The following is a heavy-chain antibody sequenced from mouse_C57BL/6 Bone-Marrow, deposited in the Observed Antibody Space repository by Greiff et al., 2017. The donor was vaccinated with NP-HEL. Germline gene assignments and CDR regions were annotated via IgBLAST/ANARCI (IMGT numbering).Heavy chain of an antibody. CDR2: INPGSGGT. V-gene: IGHV1-54*01. CDR3: ARGYYSNY. CDR1: GYAFTNYL. Sequence: QVQLQQSGAELVRPGTSVKVSCKASGYAFTNYLIEWVKQRPGQGLEWIGVINPGSGGTNYNEKFKGKATLTADKSSSTAYMQLSSLTSEDSAVYFCARGYYSNYWGQGTLVTVSA. J-gene: IGHJ3*01. D-gene: IGHD2-5*01.